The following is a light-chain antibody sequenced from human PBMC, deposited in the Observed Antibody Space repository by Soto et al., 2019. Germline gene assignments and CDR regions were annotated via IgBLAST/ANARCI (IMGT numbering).Light chain of an antibody. V-gene: IGKV3D-20*02. CDR3: QQRSYWPLT. Sequence: EIVLTQSPGTLSLSPRERATLSCMASRSVSSNYLGWYQQKPGQAPRLLIYGASSRATGIPDRFSGSGSGTEFTLTISSLEPEDFVVYYCQQRSYWPLTFGQGTKVDIK. CDR1: RSVSSNY. J-gene: IGKJ1*01. CDR2: GAS.